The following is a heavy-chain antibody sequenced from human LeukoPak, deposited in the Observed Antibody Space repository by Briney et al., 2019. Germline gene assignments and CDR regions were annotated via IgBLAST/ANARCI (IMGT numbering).Heavy chain of an antibody. J-gene: IGHJ6*03. D-gene: IGHD2-2*01. CDR2: ISGSGVST. CDR1: GFTFSSYA. V-gene: IGHV3-23*01. CDR3: AKYASNYYYYYMDV. Sequence: PGGSLRLSCSSSGFTFSSYAISWVRQAPGKGLEWVSAISGSGVSTYYTDSVKGRFTISRDNSKNTLYLQMNSLRPEDTAVYYCAKYASNYYYYYMDVWGKGTTVTVSS.